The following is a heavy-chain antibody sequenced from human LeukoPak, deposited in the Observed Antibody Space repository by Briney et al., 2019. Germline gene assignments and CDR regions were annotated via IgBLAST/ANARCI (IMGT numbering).Heavy chain of an antibody. Sequence: SVKVSCKASGGTFSSYAISWVRQAPGQGLEWMGRIIPILGIANYAQKFQGRVTITADKSTSTAYMELSSLRSEDTAVYYCARGGDGYNLDYWGQGTLVTVSS. CDR1: GGTFSSYA. V-gene: IGHV1-69*04. D-gene: IGHD5-24*01. CDR2: IIPILGIA. J-gene: IGHJ4*02. CDR3: ARGGDGYNLDY.